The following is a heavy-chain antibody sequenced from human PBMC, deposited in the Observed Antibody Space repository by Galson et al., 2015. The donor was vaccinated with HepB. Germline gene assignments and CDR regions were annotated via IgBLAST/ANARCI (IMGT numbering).Heavy chain of an antibody. CDR2: ISDSGGST. J-gene: IGHJ4*02. CDR1: GFTFSSYA. D-gene: IGHD5-24*01. CDR3: AKGVDGYNPFGY. Sequence: SLRLSCAASGFTFSSYAMSWVRQAPGKGLEWVSAISDSGGSTYYADSVKGRFTISRDNSKNTLYLQMNSLRAEDTAVYYCAKGVDGYNPFGYWGQGTLVTVSS. V-gene: IGHV3-23*01.